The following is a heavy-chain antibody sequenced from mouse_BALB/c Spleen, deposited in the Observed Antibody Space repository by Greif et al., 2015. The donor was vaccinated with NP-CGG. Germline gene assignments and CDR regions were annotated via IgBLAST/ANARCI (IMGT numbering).Heavy chain of an antibody. Sequence: VQLQQSGAELVRPGALVKLSCKASGFNIKDYYMHWVKQRPEQGLEWIGWIDPENGNTIYDPKFQGKASITADTSSNTACLQLSSLTSEDTAVYYCAADFDYWGQGTTLTVSS. J-gene: IGHJ2*01. V-gene: IGHV14-1*02. CDR3: AADFDY. CDR1: GFNIKDYY. CDR2: IDPENGNT.